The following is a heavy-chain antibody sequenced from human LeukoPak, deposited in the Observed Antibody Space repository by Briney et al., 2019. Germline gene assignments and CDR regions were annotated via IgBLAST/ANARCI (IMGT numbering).Heavy chain of an antibody. J-gene: IGHJ4*02. D-gene: IGHD6-19*01. CDR1: GFTFSSYS. V-gene: IGHV3-48*01. Sequence: GGSLRLSCAASGFTFSSYSMNWVRQAPGKGLEWVSYISSSSSTIYYADSVKGRFTISRDNAKNSLYLQMNSLRAEDTAVYYCASSSGCRYWGQGTLVTVSS. CDR3: ASSSGCRY. CDR2: ISSSSSTI.